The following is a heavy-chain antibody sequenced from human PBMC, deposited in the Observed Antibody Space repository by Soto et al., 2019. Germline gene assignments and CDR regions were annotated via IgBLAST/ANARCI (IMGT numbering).Heavy chain of an antibody. CDR3: AHVVYYDSSGSRKSGY. CDR2: ISGSGGST. J-gene: IGHJ4*02. Sequence: PGGSLRLSCAASGFTFSSYAMSWVRQAPGKGLEWVSAISGSGGSTYYADSVKGRFTISRDNSKNTLYLQMNSLRAEDTAVYYCAHVVYYDSSGSRKSGYWGQGTLVTVSS. V-gene: IGHV3-23*01. CDR1: GFTFSSYA. D-gene: IGHD3-22*01.